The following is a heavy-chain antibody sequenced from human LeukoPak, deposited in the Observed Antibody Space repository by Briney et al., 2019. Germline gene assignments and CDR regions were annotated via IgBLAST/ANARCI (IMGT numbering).Heavy chain of an antibody. J-gene: IGHJ4*02. CDR3: ARAAVVVTAIAFDY. Sequence: SETLSLTCTVSGASMRNYYWSWIRQPPGKGLEWIGYIYFSGITNYNPSLKSRVTISVDTSKNQFSPRLSSVTAADTAVYYCARAAVVVTAIAFDYWGQGTLVTVSS. V-gene: IGHV4-59*01. CDR1: GASMRNYY. CDR2: IYFSGIT. D-gene: IGHD2-21*02.